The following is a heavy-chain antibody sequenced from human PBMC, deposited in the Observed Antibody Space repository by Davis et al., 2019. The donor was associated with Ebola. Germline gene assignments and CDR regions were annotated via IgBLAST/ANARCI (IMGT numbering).Heavy chain of an antibody. CDR1: GFTFTSSA. CDR2: IVVGSGNT. Sequence: AASVKVSCKASGFTFTSSAVQWVRQARGQRLEWIGWIVVGSGNTNYAQKFQERVTITRDMSTSTAYMELSSLRSEDTAVYYCAALEMATQNGDYWGQGTLVTVSS. D-gene: IGHD5-24*01. CDR3: AALEMATQNGDY. V-gene: IGHV1-58*01. J-gene: IGHJ4*02.